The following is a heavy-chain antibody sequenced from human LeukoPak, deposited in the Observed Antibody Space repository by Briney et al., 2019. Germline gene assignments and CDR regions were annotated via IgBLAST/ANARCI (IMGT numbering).Heavy chain of an antibody. CDR3: ARDPTRPDYGGSYFDY. J-gene: IGHJ4*02. Sequence: SVKVSCKASGGTFSSYAISWVRQAPGQGLEWMGRIIPIFGTANYAQKFQGRATITTDESTSTAYMELSSLRSEDTAVYYCARDPTRPDYGGSYFDYWGQGTLVTVSS. D-gene: IGHD4-23*01. CDR2: IIPIFGTA. V-gene: IGHV1-69*05. CDR1: GGTFSSYA.